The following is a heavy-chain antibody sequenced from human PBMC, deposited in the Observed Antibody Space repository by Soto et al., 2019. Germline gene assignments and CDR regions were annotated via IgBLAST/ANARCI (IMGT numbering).Heavy chain of an antibody. D-gene: IGHD3-10*01. V-gene: IGHV4-59*01. CDR2: IYYSGST. CDR1: GGSISSYY. J-gene: IGHJ4*02. Sequence: SETLSLTCTVSGGSISSYYWSWIRQPPGKGLEWIGYIYYSGSTNYNPSLKSRVTISVDTSKNQFSLKLSSVTAADTAVYYCARDRGDLHYFDYWGQGTLVTVS. CDR3: ARDRGDLHYFDY.